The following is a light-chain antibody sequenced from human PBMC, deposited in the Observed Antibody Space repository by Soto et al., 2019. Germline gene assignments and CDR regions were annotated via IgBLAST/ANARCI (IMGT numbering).Light chain of an antibody. V-gene: IGLV2-8*01. CDR3: KSYAGSHTYV. CDR1: KSDIGVYDF. J-gene: IGLJ1*01. CDR2: EVV. Sequence: QSVLTQHPSASWSPGQSVTISCTGTKSDIGVYDFVSWYQHHPGKAPRLIIYEVVQRPSGVPDRFSGSKSGNTASLTVSGLQAADEADYFCKSYAGSHTYVFGSGTKVTXL.